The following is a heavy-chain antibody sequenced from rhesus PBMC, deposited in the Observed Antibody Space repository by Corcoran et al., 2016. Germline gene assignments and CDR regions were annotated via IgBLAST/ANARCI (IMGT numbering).Heavy chain of an antibody. V-gene: IGHV3S25*01. D-gene: IGHD4-23*01. CDR3: AKYSNDYWYFDL. CDR2: INSGGGST. Sequence: EVQLVESGGGLAKPGGSLRLSCAASGFTFSSYWMNWVRQATGKGLEWVAAINSGGGSTYYADSVKGRFTISRDNSKNTLSLQMNSLRAEDTAVYYCAKYSNDYWYFDLWGPGTPITISS. CDR1: GFTFSSYW. J-gene: IGHJ2*01.